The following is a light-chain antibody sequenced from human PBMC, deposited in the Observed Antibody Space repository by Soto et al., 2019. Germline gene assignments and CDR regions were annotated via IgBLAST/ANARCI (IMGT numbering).Light chain of an antibody. J-gene: IGLJ2*01. Sequence: QSALTQPPSASGSPGQSVTISCTGTKSDIGVYDFVSWYQHHPGKAPRLIIYEVVQRPSGVPDRFSGSKSGNTASLTVSGLQAADEADYYCCSYAGRSTWDVVFGGGTKLTVL. V-gene: IGLV2-8*01. CDR1: KSDIGVYDF. CDR3: CSYAGRSTWDVV. CDR2: EVV.